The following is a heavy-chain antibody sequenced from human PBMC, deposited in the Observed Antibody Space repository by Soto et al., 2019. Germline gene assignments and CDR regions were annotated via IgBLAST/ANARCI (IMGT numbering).Heavy chain of an antibody. V-gene: IGHV4-4*02. CDR2: IYHSGST. CDR3: ARDLRIAVVEVFDY. J-gene: IGHJ4*02. Sequence: SETLSLTCAVSGVSISSTTWWSWVRQPPGKGLEWIGEIYHSGSTNYNPSLKSRVTISVDKSKNHFSLQLSSVTAADTAVYYCARDLRIAVVEVFDYWGQGTLVTV. CDR1: GVSISSTTW. D-gene: IGHD6-19*01.